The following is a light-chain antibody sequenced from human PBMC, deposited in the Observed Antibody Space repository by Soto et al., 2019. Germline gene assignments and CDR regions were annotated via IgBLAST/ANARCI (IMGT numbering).Light chain of an antibody. V-gene: IGKV3-20*01. J-gene: IGKJ1*01. CDR2: GAS. Sequence: EIVLTQSPGTVSLSPGERATLSCRASQSLSSSYLAWYQQKPGQAPRLLIYGASSRATGIPDRFSGSGSGTDFTLTISRLEPEDFAVYYCQQYGSSRTFGQGTNVEIK. CDR3: QQYGSSRT. CDR1: QSLSSSY.